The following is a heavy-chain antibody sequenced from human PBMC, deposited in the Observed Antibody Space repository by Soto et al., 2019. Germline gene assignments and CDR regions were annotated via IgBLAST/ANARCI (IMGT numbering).Heavy chain of an antibody. CDR3: ATHSSSFGGTDY. Sequence: PGGSLRLSCAASGFTFDDYTMHWVRQAPGKGLEWVSLISWDGGSTYYADSVKGRFTISRDNSKNSLYLQMNSLRTEDTALYYCATHSSSFGGTDYWGQGTLVTVSS. CDR1: GFTFDDYT. CDR2: ISWDGGST. V-gene: IGHV3-43*01. D-gene: IGHD6-6*01. J-gene: IGHJ4*02.